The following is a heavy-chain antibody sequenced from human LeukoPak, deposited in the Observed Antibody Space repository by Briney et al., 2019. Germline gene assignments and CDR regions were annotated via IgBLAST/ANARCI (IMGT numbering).Heavy chain of an antibody. CDR3: AKSSQLLWGPHAFDI. D-gene: IGHD3-10*01. CDR1: GFTFSSYA. CDR2: ISGSGGST. Sequence: SGGSLRLSCAASGFTFSSYAMSWVRQAPGKGLEWVSAISGSGGSTYYADSVKGRFTISRDNSKNTLYLQMNSLRAEDTAVYYCAKSSQLLWGPHAFDIWGQGTMVTVSS. V-gene: IGHV3-23*01. J-gene: IGHJ3*02.